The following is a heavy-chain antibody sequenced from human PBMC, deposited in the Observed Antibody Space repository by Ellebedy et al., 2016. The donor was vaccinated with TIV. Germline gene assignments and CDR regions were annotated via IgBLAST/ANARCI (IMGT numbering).Heavy chain of an antibody. CDR3: ARQFSSSWYYY. Sequence: GESLKISCKGSGYSFTSYWIGWVRQMPGRGLEWMGIIYPRDSDTKYSPSFQGHVTISADKSISTAYLQWSSLKASDTAMYYCARQFSSSWYYYWGQGTLVTVSS. CDR1: GYSFTSYW. CDR2: IYPRDSDT. D-gene: IGHD6-13*01. J-gene: IGHJ4*02. V-gene: IGHV5-51*01.